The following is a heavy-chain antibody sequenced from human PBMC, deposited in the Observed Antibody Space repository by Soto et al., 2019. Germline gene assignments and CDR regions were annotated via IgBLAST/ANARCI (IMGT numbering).Heavy chain of an antibody. V-gene: IGHV3-23*01. CDR1: XLTFGNYA. D-gene: IGHD2-21*02. CDR2: ISGDSGRT. Sequence: EVQLLESGGGLVQPGGSVRLSCAASXLTFGNYAMSWVRQAPGKGLEWVSAISGDSGRTYYADSVKGRFTISRDNSKNTLYLQMNTLRAEDTAVYYCAVTPNCGRDCSAASYWYFDIWGRGTLVTVSS. CDR3: AVTPNCGRDCSAASYWYFDI. J-gene: IGHJ2*01.